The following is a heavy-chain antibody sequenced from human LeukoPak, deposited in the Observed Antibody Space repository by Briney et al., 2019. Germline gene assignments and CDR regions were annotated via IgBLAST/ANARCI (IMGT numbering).Heavy chain of an antibody. V-gene: IGHV3-30-3*01. CDR2: ISAGGDTK. Sequence: PGGSLRLSCAASGFSFSSYTMHWVRQAPGKGLEWVALISAGGDTKYYTDSVRGRFTISRDNSNHTLYLQMNSLRPEDTAVYYCARDQFGWADYQYFRYWGQGTLVTVSS. J-gene: IGHJ1*01. CDR3: ARDQFGWADYQYFRY. CDR1: GFSFSSYT. D-gene: IGHD3-16*01.